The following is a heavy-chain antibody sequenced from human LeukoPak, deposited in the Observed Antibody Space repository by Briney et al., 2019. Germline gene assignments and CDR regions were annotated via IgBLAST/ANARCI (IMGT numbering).Heavy chain of an antibody. J-gene: IGHJ4*02. CDR3: AKDSSSGYCRHLDY. D-gene: IGHD3-22*01. V-gene: IGHV3-9*01. CDR1: GFTFHDYG. CDR2: ISWNSRSI. Sequence: GGSLRLSCVASGFTFHDYGIHWVRQAPGKGLEWVSGISWNSRSIGYADSVKGRFAFSRDNAKNSLYLQMNSLRVEDTAFYYCAKDSSSGYCRHLDYWGQGIQVTVSS.